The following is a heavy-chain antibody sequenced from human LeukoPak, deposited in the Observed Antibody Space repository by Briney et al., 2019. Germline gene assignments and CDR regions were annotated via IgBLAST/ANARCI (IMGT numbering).Heavy chain of an antibody. V-gene: IGHV1-2*02. Sequence: ASVKVSCKTSGYTFTGYYIHWVRQAPGQGLEWLGWINPNTGGTNYAQTFQGRVVLTSDTSVETAYVDLSSLKSDDTAIYYCARALVSKYGHDAFDFWGQGTMVTVSS. D-gene: IGHD4-11*01. J-gene: IGHJ3*01. CDR2: INPNTGGT. CDR1: GYTFTGYY. CDR3: ARALVSKYGHDAFDF.